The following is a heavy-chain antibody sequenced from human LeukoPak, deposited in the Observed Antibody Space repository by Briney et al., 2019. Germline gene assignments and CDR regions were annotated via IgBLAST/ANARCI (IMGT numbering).Heavy chain of an antibody. D-gene: IGHD3-10*01. Sequence: PGGSLRLSCAASGFTFSSYEMNWVRQAPGKGLEWVSYISSSGSTIYYADSVKGRFTTSRDNAKNSLYLQMNSLRAEDTAVYYCARDMMVRGVKRFDYWGQGTLVTVSS. V-gene: IGHV3-48*03. J-gene: IGHJ4*02. CDR2: ISSSGSTI. CDR3: ARDMMVRGVKRFDY. CDR1: GFTFSSYE.